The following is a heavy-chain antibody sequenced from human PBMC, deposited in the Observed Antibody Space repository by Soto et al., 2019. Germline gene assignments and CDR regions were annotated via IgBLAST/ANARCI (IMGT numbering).Heavy chain of an antibody. Sequence: GASVKVSCKASGYTFTGYYMHWVRQAPGQGLEWMGWINPNSGGTNYAQKFQGWVTMTRDTSISTAYMELSRLRSDDTAVYYCARGPYSSSWPILSYYFDYWGQGTLVTVSS. CDR3: ARGPYSSSWPILSYYFDY. V-gene: IGHV1-2*04. CDR2: INPNSGGT. J-gene: IGHJ4*02. D-gene: IGHD6-13*01. CDR1: GYTFTGYY.